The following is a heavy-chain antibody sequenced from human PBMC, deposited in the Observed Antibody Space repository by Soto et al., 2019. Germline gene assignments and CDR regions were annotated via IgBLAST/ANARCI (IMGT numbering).Heavy chain of an antibody. D-gene: IGHD3-22*01. Sequence: HPGGSLRLSCAASGFTFSSYWMSWVRQAPGKGLEWVANIKQDGSEKYYVDSVKGRFTISRDNAKNSLYLQMNSLRAEDTAVYYCARSRYYDSSGYYYAFDYWFQGTLVTVSS. CDR1: GFTFSSYW. V-gene: IGHV3-7*01. J-gene: IGHJ4*02. CDR3: ARSRYYDSSGYYYAFDY. CDR2: IKQDGSEK.